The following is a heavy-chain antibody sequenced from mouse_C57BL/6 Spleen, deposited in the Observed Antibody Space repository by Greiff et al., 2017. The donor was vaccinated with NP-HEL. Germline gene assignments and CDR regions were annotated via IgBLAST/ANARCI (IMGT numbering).Heavy chain of an antibody. D-gene: IGHD3-3*01. J-gene: IGHJ1*03. CDR1: GFTFSDYG. V-gene: IGHV5-15*01. CDR3: ARLGQDWYFDV. Sequence: EVQLVESGGGLVQPGGSLKLSCAASGFTFSDYGMAWVRQAPRKGPEWVAFISNLAYSIYYADTVTGRFTISRENAKNTLYLEMSSLRSEDTAMYYCARLGQDWYFDVWGTGTTVTVSS. CDR2: ISNLAYSI.